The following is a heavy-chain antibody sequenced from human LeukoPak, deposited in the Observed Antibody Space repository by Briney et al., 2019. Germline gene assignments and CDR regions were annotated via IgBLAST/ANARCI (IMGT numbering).Heavy chain of an antibody. D-gene: IGHD3-22*01. CDR1: GYTFTGYY. J-gene: IGHJ4*02. V-gene: IGHV1-2*06. CDR3: ARAYYYDSSIIY. Sequence: ASVKVSCKAPGYTFTGYYMHWVRQAPGQGLEWMGRINPNSGGTNYAQKFQGRVTMTRDTSISTAYMELSRLRSDDTAVYYCARAYYYDSSIIYWGQGTLVSVSS. CDR2: INPNSGGT.